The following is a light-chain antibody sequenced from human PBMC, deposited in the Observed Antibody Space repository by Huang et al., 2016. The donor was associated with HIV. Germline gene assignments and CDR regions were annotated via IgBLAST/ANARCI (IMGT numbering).Light chain of an antibody. J-gene: IGKJ4*01. CDR3: QQYGRSPIT. CDR2: GAS. CDR1: QSVSSEK. Sequence: EIVLTQSPGTLSLSSGERATLSCRASQSVSSEKLAWYQQKAGQAPRLRIYGASSRAAGIPDRFSGSGSGTDFTLTISRLETEDFALYFCQQYGRSPITFGGGTKVEI. V-gene: IGKV3-20*01.